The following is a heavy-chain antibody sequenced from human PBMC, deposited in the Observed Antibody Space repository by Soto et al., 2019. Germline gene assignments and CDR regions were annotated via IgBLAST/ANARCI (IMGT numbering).Heavy chain of an antibody. CDR3: AKRRGAGGHFDY. J-gene: IGHJ4*02. Sequence: DVQLLESGGGLVQPEGSLRLSCAASGFTFSSYAMGWVRQGPGKGVERVAVVSIGGSTHYADSVRGRFTISRDNSKNTLSLQMNSLTAEDTAVYFCAKRRGAGGHFDYWGQGALVTVSS. D-gene: IGHD2-15*01. CDR1: GFTFSSYA. V-gene: IGHV3-23*01. CDR2: VSIGGST.